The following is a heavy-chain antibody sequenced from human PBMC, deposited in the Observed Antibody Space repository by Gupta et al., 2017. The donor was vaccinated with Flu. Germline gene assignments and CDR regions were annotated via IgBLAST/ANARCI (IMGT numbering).Heavy chain of an antibody. J-gene: IGHJ4*02. Sequence: EVKLLESGGGFVEPGESLRLSCAASGFSFSNYDMTWVRQAPGKGLEWVSGISGTDGNTNYADSVKGRFTISRDNSKNMLYLQMNSLRVEDTAVYYCVKVGWDDYWGEGTLVTVAA. CDR2: ISGTDGNT. D-gene: IGHD6-19*01. CDR1: GFSFSNYD. CDR3: VKVGWDDY. V-gene: IGHV3-23*01.